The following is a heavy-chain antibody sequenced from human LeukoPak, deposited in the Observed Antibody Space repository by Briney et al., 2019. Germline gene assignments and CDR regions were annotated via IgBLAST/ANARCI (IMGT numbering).Heavy chain of an antibody. CDR1: GYTFTGYY. CDR3: AREGIVVTGTGVHMRRVNWFDP. CDR2: INPNSGGT. D-gene: IGHD6-19*01. J-gene: IGHJ5*02. Sequence: ASVKVSCKASGYTFTGYYMHWVRQAPGQGLEWMGWINPNSGGTNYAQKFQGRVTMTRDTSISTAYMELSRLRLDDTAVYYCAREGIVVTGTGVHMRRVNWFDPWGQGTLVTVSS. V-gene: IGHV1-2*02.